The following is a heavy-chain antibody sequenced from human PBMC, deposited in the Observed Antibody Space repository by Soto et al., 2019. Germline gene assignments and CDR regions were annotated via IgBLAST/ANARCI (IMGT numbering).Heavy chain of an antibody. CDR1: GFTFSTYA. Sequence: GGSLRLSCAASGFTFSTYAMTWVRQAPGKGLEWVSAIGGSGGNIYYADSVKGRFTISRDNSKSTLYPQMNSLRVEDTAVYYCATLYSGYVDYWGQGTPVTVSS. V-gene: IGHV3-23*01. CDR2: IGGSGGNI. D-gene: IGHD5-12*01. J-gene: IGHJ4*02. CDR3: ATLYSGYVDY.